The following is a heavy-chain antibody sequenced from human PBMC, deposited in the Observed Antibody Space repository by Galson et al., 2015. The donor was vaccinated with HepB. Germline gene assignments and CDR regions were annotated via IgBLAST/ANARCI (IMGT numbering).Heavy chain of an antibody. CDR3: ARDGHVKGSGSYYRY. D-gene: IGHD3-10*01. J-gene: IGHJ4*02. Sequence: LRLSCAASGFTFSSYSMNWVRQAPGKGLEWVSSISSSSSYIYYADSVKGRFTISRDNAKNSLYLQMNSLRAEDTAVYYCARDGHVKGSGSYYRYWGQGTLVTVSS. CDR1: GFTFSSYS. CDR2: ISSSSSYI. V-gene: IGHV3-21*01.